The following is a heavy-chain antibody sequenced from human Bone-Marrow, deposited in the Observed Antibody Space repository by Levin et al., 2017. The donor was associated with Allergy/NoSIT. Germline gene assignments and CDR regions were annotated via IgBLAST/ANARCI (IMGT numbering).Heavy chain of an antibody. V-gene: IGHV3-7*04. J-gene: IGHJ4*02. CDR2: INQDGTGK. CDR3: ARGYCGGGSCSRGY. CDR1: GFTFSNYW. Sequence: PGGSLRLSCAASGFTFSNYWMSWVRQGPGSGLEWVANINQDGTGKYYVDSVEGRFIISRDNARSSLYLQMNSLRAEDTAVYYCARGYCGGGSCSRGYWGQGTLASVSS. D-gene: IGHD2-15*01.